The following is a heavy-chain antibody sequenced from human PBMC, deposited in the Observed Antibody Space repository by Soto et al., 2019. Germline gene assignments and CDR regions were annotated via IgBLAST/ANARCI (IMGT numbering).Heavy chain of an antibody. J-gene: IGHJ4*02. Sequence: SETLSLTCTVSGGSISSYYWSWIRQPPGKGLEWIGYIYYSGTTNYNPSLKSRVTISADTSKNQFSLKLSSVTAADTAVYYCARDDSSGYYHFDYWGQGTLVTVSS. CDR2: IYYSGTT. CDR1: GGSISSYY. V-gene: IGHV4-59*01. CDR3: ARDDSSGYYHFDY. D-gene: IGHD3-22*01.